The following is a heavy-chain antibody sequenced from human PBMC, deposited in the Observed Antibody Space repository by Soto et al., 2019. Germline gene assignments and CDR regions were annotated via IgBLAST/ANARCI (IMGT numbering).Heavy chain of an antibody. CDR1: GFTFDDYA. Sequence: GGSLRLSCAASGFTFDDYAMHWVRQAPGKGLEWVSGISWNSGSIGYADSVKGRFTISRDNAKNSLYLQMNSLRAEDTALYYCAIAGSFDIWGQGTMVTVSS. CDR3: AIAGSFDI. V-gene: IGHV3-9*01. J-gene: IGHJ3*02. CDR2: ISWNSGSI.